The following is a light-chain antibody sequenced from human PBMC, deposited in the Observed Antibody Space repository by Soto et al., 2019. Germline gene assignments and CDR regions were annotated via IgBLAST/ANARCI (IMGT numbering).Light chain of an antibody. CDR2: KAT. Sequence: DIQMTQSPSTLSASVGDGVTITCRASQSIGSWLAWYQQKPGKAPKLLIYKATNLQSGVPSRFSGRGSGTDFSLTISSLQPVDSATYFCQHCHDFQYPFGPGTKLEI. CDR1: QSIGSW. V-gene: IGKV1-5*03. CDR3: QHCHDFQYP. J-gene: IGKJ2*01.